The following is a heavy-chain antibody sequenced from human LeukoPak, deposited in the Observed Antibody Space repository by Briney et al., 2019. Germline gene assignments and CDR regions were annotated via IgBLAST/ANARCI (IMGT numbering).Heavy chain of an antibody. CDR2: INPYRCGK. CDR1: VYTFTDFY. CDR3: ATAGDILTTVSVGGFDY. D-gene: IGHD4-17*01. Sequence: GASVPVSCKASVYTFTDFYIHWVGQAPGRGREWMGWINPYRCGKHYAQKFQGTVTMTRDTSISTAYMELSRLRSDDTAVYYCATAGDILTTVSVGGFDYWGQGTLVTVSS. J-gene: IGHJ4*02. V-gene: IGHV1-2*02.